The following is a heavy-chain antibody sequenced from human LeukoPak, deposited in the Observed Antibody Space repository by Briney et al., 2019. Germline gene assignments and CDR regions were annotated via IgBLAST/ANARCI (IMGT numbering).Heavy chain of an antibody. CDR1: GFKFSDHY. D-gene: IGHD4-23*01. Sequence: PGGSQRLSCAACGFKFSDHYIDWVRQAPGKGLEWVGRSRNKASSYTTEYAGSVEGRFTISRDVSESSLYLQMNSLRTEDTAVYYCTTDDGGWGQGNLVTVSS. V-gene: IGHV3-72*01. CDR2: SRNKASSYTT. CDR3: TTDDGG. J-gene: IGHJ4*02.